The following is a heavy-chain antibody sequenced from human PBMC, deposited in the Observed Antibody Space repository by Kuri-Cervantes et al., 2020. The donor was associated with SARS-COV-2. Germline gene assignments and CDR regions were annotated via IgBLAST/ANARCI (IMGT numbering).Heavy chain of an antibody. CDR3: ARGPRDFWSGYYDYYYMDV. CDR1: GGSISSYY. J-gene: IGHJ6*03. D-gene: IGHD3-3*01. Sequence: GSLRLSCTVSGGSISSYYWSWIRQPPGKGLEWIGSIYYSGSTHYNPSLKSRVTISVDTSKNQFSRKLSSVTAADTAVYYCARGPRDFWSGYYDYYYMDVWGKGTTVTVSS. CDR2: IYYSGST. V-gene: IGHV4-59*12.